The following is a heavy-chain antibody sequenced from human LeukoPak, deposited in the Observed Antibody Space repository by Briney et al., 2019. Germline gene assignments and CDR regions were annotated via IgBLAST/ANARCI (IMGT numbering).Heavy chain of an antibody. CDR2: ISWNSGSI. Sequence: GGSLRLSCAASGFTFDDYAMHWVRQAPGKGLEWVSGISWNSGSIGYADSVKGRFTISRDNDKNSLYLQMNSLRAEDTALYYCAKGQPTRYSSSWYFDYWGQGTLVTVSS. CDR1: GFTFDDYA. CDR3: AKGQPTRYSSSWYFDY. J-gene: IGHJ4*02. D-gene: IGHD6-13*01. V-gene: IGHV3-9*01.